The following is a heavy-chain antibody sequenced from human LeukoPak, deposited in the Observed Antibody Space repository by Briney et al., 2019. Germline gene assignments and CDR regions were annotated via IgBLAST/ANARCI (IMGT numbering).Heavy chain of an antibody. V-gene: IGHV3-7*03. J-gene: IGHJ6*03. Sequence: GGSLRLSCSASGFTFNTYWMSWVRQAPGKGLQWVANVRPDGREQRYVDSVKGRFTISRDNAKNLVYLQMNSLRTDDTAVYYCARGRVVSAVYYYMDVWGKGTTVTISS. D-gene: IGHD2-2*01. CDR2: VRPDGREQ. CDR3: ARGRVVSAVYYYMDV. CDR1: GFTFNTYW.